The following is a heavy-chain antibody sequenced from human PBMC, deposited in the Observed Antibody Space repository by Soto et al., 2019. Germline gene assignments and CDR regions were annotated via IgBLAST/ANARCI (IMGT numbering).Heavy chain of an antibody. CDR1: GYIFTSYW. D-gene: IGHD3-3*01. Sequence: GESLKISCKGSGYIFTSYWIGWVRQMPGKGLEWMGNINPGDSDTRYSPSFQGQVTISADKSISTAYLQWSSLKASDTAMYYFARLTPPYYEAYAMDVWGQGSTVTVSS. V-gene: IGHV5-51*01. CDR3: ARLTPPYYEAYAMDV. CDR2: INPGDSDT. J-gene: IGHJ6*02.